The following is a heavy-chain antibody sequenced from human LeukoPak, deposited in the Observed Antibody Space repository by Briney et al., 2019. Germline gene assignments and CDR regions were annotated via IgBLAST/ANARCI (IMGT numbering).Heavy chain of an antibody. J-gene: IGHJ5*02. CDR2: INHSGST. CDR1: GGSFSGYY. CDR3: GREGKLNYGILVS. D-gene: IGHD2-15*01. V-gene: IGHV4-34*01. Sequence: SETLSLTCAVYGGSFSGYYWSWIRQPPGKGLEWIGEINHSGSTNYNPSLKSRVTISVDTSKNQFSLKLSSVTAADTAVYYCGREGKLNYGILVSWGQGTLVTVSS.